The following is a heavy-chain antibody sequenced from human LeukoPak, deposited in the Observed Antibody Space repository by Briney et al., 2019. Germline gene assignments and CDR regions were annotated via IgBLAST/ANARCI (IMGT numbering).Heavy chain of an antibody. J-gene: IGHJ4*02. V-gene: IGHV4-59*12. CDR3: ARGHWEQDTSTYAY. D-gene: IGHD1-26*01. CDR1: GGSISSYY. Sequence: SETLSLTCTVSGGSISSYYWSWIRQPPGKGLEWIGHIYYSGTTFYNPSLKSRVTMSLESAKNQLSLKLRSVTAADTAVYYCARGHWEQDTSTYAYWGQGSLVTVSS. CDR2: IYYSGTT.